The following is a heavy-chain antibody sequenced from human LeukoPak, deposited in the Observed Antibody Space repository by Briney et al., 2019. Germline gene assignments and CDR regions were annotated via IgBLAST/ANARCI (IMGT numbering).Heavy chain of an antibody. D-gene: IGHD4-17*01. CDR2: IYYSGST. CDR3: ARVHYGDYVSYYMDV. V-gene: IGHV4-39*07. CDR1: GGSISSSSYY. J-gene: IGHJ6*03. Sequence: SETLSLTCTVSGGSISSSSYYWGWIRQPPGKGLEWIGSIYYSGSTYYNPSLKSRVTISVDTSKNQFSLKLSSVTAADTAVYYCARVHYGDYVSYYMDVWGKGTTVTVSS.